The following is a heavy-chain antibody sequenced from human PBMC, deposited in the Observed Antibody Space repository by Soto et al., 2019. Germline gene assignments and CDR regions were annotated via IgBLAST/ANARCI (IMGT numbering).Heavy chain of an antibody. Sequence: QVQLVQSGAEVKKPGSSVNVSCKASGTTFTSYGIHWERQAPGQGLEWMGGFVPMFSSSNYAQKFQGRLTIVADESTNTAYMELSSLRADDSAIYYCARTGGTYYFDHWGQGTLVTVSS. CDR3: ARTGGTYYFDH. V-gene: IGHV1-69*01. CDR2: FVPMFSSS. D-gene: IGHD1-1*01. J-gene: IGHJ4*02. CDR1: GTTFTSYG.